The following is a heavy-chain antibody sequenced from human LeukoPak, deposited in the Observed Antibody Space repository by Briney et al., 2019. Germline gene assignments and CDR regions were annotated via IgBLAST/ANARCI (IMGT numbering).Heavy chain of an antibody. CDR3: AKVCPDTVTTGNWFDP. V-gene: IGHV3-9*01. Sequence: GRSLRLSCAASGFTFDDYAMHWVRQAPGKGLEWVSGISWNSGSIGYADSVKGRFTISRDNSKNTLYLQMNSLRAEDTAVYYCAKVCPDTVTTGNWFDPWGQGTLVTVSS. J-gene: IGHJ5*02. CDR2: ISWNSGSI. D-gene: IGHD4-11*01. CDR1: GFTFDDYA.